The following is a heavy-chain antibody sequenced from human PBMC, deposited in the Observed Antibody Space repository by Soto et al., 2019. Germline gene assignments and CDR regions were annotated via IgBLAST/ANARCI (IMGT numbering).Heavy chain of an antibody. CDR2: IYYTGIT. Sequence: ASETLSLTCSVSGGSITDYYWTWIRQSPGKGLEWVGYIYYTGITNYNPSLKRRVTISLDRSKNQFSLKLDSVTAAGKGVYFFGRALGYDFWGGRNWFDPWGQGTLVTVSS. D-gene: IGHD3-3*01. CDR1: GGSITDYY. CDR3: GRALGYDFWGGRNWFDP. V-gene: IGHV4-59*01. J-gene: IGHJ5*02.